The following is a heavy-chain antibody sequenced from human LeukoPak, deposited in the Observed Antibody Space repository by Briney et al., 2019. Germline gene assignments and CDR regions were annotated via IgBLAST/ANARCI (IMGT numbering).Heavy chain of an antibody. V-gene: IGHV4-34*01. CDR3: ARDEGGGGY. D-gene: IGHD3-10*01. J-gene: IGHJ4*02. Sequence: SETLSLTCAVYGGSFSGYNWNWIRQPPGKGLEWIGEINHSGSTNYNPSLKSRITISEDTSKNQVSLKLSSVTAADTAVYYCARDEGGGGYWGQGTLVTVSS. CDR1: GGSFSGYN. CDR2: INHSGST.